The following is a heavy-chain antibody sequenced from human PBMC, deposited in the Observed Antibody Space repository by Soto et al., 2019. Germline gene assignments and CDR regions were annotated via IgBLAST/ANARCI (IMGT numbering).Heavy chain of an antibody. Sequence: QVRLQESGPGLVKPSQTLSLKCTVSGASISSGDYYWSWVRQPPGKGLEWIGYIYYSGITYFNPSLTSRVAISMETSKTQFFLTLSSVTAADTAVYFCAKGVTVFAPVSRFWLDPWGQGTLVTVSS. CDR3: AKGVTVFAPVSRFWLDP. D-gene: IGHD3-3*01. J-gene: IGHJ5*02. CDR1: GASISSGDYY. V-gene: IGHV4-30-4*01. CDR2: IYYSGIT.